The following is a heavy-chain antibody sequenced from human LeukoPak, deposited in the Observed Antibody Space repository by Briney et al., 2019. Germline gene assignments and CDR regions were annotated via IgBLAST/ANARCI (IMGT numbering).Heavy chain of an antibody. D-gene: IGHD3-22*01. V-gene: IGHV1-69*04. Sequence: SVKVSCKGSGGTFSSYAIIWVRQAPGQGLEWMGRIIPILGIANYAQKFQGRVTITADKSTSTAYMELSSLRSEDTAVYYCARVGAYYYDSSGQNWGQGTLVTVSS. J-gene: IGHJ4*02. CDR1: GGTFSSYA. CDR2: IIPILGIA. CDR3: ARVGAYYYDSSGQN.